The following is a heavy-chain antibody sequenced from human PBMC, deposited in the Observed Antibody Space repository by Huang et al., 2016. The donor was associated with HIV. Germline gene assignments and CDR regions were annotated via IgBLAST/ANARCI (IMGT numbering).Heavy chain of an antibody. CDR1: GGSFDYYA. Sequence: QVQLVQSGAEVKKPGSSVKVSCKASGGSFDYYAVNWVRQAPGQGLGWIGGIIPMSGKTNYAQKFLGRLTLSAEESTSTAYLEMKTLRSEDTAIYYCARDREVVASGWFDPWGQGTLVTVSS. V-gene: IGHV1-69*01. CDR3: ARDREVVASGWFDP. D-gene: IGHD3-10*01. CDR2: IIPMSGKT. J-gene: IGHJ5*02.